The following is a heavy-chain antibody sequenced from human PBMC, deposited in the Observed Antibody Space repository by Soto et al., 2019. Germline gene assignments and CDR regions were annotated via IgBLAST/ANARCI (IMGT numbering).Heavy chain of an antibody. J-gene: IGHJ4*02. D-gene: IGHD3-10*01. CDR1: GGSISSSDW. CDR3: ARGVTTIREVLVIVYYLDS. Sequence: QVQLQESGPGLVKPSGTLSLTCVVSGGSISSSDWWTWVRQSPGKGLEWIGEIYHSGSTNYNPSLNSRVNISVDKSKNQFSPKLSSLTAADTAVYYCARGVTTIREVLVIVYYLDSWGQGTLVTVSS. CDR2: IYHSGST. V-gene: IGHV4-4*02.